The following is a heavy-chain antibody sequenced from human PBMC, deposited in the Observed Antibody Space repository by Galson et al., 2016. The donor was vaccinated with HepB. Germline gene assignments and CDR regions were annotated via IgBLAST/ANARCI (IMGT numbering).Heavy chain of an antibody. CDR2: IYETGTA. J-gene: IGHJ4*02. CDR1: GASINSSDW. V-gene: IGHV4-4*02. Sequence: ETLSLTCAVSGASINSSDWWSWVRQSPGKGLEWIGEIYETGTANHNPPLTRRLTMSVDKSKNQFSLNLSDVTAADTAIYYCARVTLGPTRAKFDSWGQGTLVTVSS. D-gene: IGHD1-26*01. CDR3: ARVTLGPTRAKFDS.